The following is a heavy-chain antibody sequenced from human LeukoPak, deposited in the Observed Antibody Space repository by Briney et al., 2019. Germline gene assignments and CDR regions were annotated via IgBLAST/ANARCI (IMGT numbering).Heavy chain of an antibody. CDR1: GGSISSYY. Sequence: SETLSLTCTASGGSISSYYWSWIRQPPGKGLEWIGYIYYSGSTNYNPSLKSRVTISVDTSKNQFSLKLSSVTAADTAGYYCARRDSSGFTFDYWGQGTLVTVSS. CDR3: ARRDSSGFTFDY. CDR2: IYYSGST. D-gene: IGHD3-22*01. J-gene: IGHJ4*02. V-gene: IGHV4-59*08.